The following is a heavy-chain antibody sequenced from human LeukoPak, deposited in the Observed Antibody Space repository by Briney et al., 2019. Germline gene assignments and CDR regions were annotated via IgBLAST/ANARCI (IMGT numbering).Heavy chain of an antibody. V-gene: IGHV3-33*01. CDR2: IWYDGSNK. Sequence: GGSLRLSCAASGFTFSSYGMHWVRQAPGKGLEWVAVIWYDGSNKYYADSVKGRFTISRDNSKNTLYLQMNSLRAEDTAVYYCARDILRFLSLDRRSSTPRYYYGMDVWGQGTTVTVSS. J-gene: IGHJ6*02. CDR1: GFTFSSYG. CDR3: ARDILRFLSLDRRSSTPRYYYGMDV. D-gene: IGHD3-3*01.